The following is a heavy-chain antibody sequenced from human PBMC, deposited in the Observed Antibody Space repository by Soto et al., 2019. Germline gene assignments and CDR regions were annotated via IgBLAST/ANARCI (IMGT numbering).Heavy chain of an antibody. Sequence: ASETLSLTCTVSGGSISSGDYYWSWIRQPPGEGLEWIGYIYYSGSTYYNPSLKSRVTISVDTSKNQFSLKLSSVTAADTAVYYCARGAKAPGGWFGELTGWFDPWGQGTLVTVSS. V-gene: IGHV4-30-4*01. CDR2: IYYSGST. D-gene: IGHD3-10*01. CDR3: ARGAKAPGGWFGELTGWFDP. CDR1: GGSISSGDYY. J-gene: IGHJ5*02.